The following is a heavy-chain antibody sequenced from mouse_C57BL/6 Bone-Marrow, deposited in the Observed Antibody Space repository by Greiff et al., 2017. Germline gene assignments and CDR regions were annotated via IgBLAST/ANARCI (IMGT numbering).Heavy chain of an antibody. J-gene: IGHJ1*03. D-gene: IGHD1-1*01. Sequence: VKLQQPGTELVKPGASVKLSCKASGYTFTSYWMHWVKQRPGQGLEWIGNINPSNGGTNYNEKFKSKATLTVDKSSSTAYMQLSSLTSEDSAVYYCARSRDYYGSSYEYFDVWGTGATVTVSS. CDR1: GYTFTSYW. V-gene: IGHV1-53*01. CDR3: ARSRDYYGSSYEYFDV. CDR2: INPSNGGT.